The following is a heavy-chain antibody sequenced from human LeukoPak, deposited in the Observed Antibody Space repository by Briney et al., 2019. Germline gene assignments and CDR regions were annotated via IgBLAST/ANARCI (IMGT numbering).Heavy chain of an antibody. V-gene: IGHV3-30*03. CDR2: MSYDGTKQ. D-gene: IGHD6-13*01. CDR3: ARDIAATGTYTDY. J-gene: IGHJ4*02. Sequence: GGSLRLSCAASGFTFSSYSMNWVRQAPGKGLEWVAVMSYDGTKQYYADSAEGRFTISRDNSKGTLYLQMNSLRTEDTAVYYCARDIAATGTYTDYWGQGTLVAVSS. CDR1: GFTFSSYS.